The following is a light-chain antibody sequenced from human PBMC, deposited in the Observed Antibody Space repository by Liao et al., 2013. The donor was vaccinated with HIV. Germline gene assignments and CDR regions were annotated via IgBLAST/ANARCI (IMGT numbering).Light chain of an antibody. CDR2: SDS. CDR3: QVWDSGSDHPGV. CDR1: NIASRS. V-gene: IGLV3-21*04. J-gene: IGLJ2*01. Sequence: SYELTQPPSMSVAPGKTARITCGGNNIASRSVHWYQQRPGQAPVLVIYSDSDRPSGIPERFSGSNSGNTATLTISGVEAGDEADYFCQVWDSGSDHPGVFGGGTKLTVL.